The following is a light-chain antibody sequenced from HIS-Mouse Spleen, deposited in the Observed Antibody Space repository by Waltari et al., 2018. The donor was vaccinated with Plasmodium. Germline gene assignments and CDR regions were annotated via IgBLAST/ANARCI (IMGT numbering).Light chain of an antibody. CDR1: QGIRSY. Sequence: AIWMTHSPSLLSASTRATVTISCRMSQGIRSYLAWYQQKPGKAPELLIYAASTLTSGVPSRVSGSGSGAEFTLTISCLQYEDFATYYCQQYYSFPYTFGQGTKLEIK. V-gene: IGKV1D-8*02. J-gene: IGKJ2*01. CDR2: AAS. CDR3: QQYYSFPYT.